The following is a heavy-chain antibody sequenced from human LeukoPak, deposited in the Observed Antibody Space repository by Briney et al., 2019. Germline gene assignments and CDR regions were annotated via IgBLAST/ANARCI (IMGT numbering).Heavy chain of an antibody. CDR3: GRDGSGHSHGYYWYYYYMDV. D-gene: IGHD3-22*01. CDR2: ISSSSSYI. J-gene: IGHJ6*03. Sequence: GGSLRLSCAASGFTFSSYSMNWVRQAPGKGLEWVSSISSSSSYIYYADSVKGRFTISRDNAKNSLYLQMNSLRADDTAVYYCGRDGSGHSHGYYWYYYYMDVWGKGTTVTVSS. V-gene: IGHV3-21*01. CDR1: GFTFSSYS.